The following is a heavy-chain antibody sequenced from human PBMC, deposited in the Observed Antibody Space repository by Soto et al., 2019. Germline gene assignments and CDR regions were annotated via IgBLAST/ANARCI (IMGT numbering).Heavy chain of an antibody. D-gene: IGHD6-13*01. CDR3: ARAAGLLSSSWGAFDI. V-gene: IGHV4-4*02. CDR2: IYHSGST. CDR1: SGSISSSNW. Sequence: QVQLQESGPGLVKPSGTLSLTCAVSSGSISSSNWWSWVRQPPGKGLEWIGEIYHSGSTNYNPSLKSRVTIAVDKSKDQFSLKLSSVTAADTAVYYCARAAGLLSSSWGAFDIWGQGTMVTVSS. J-gene: IGHJ3*02.